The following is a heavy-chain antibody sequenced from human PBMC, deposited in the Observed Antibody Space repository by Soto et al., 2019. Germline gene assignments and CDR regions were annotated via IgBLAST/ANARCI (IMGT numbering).Heavy chain of an antibody. D-gene: IGHD3-22*01. Sequence: SAKVSSKDSGGTFNSYSISWLRQSPGQGLEWMGGIIPIFGTANYAQKFQGRVTITADESTSTAYMELSSLRSEDTAVYYCARYLYYYDSRGYPDYWGEGTLVTVSS. J-gene: IGHJ4*02. CDR2: IIPIFGTA. CDR3: ARYLYYYDSRGYPDY. CDR1: GGTFNSYS. V-gene: IGHV1-69*13.